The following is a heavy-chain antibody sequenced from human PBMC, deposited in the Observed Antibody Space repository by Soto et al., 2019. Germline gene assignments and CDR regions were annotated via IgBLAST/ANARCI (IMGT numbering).Heavy chain of an antibody. Sequence: GGSLRLSCAASGFTFSSYAMSWVRQAPGKGLEWVSTISGSGDSTYYADSVKGRFTISRDSSRNKLYLQMNSLRAEDTAVYYCAKRKHTYDSSGWYPIDYWGQGTLVTVSS. CDR3: AKRKHTYDSSGWYPIDY. CDR1: GFTFSSYA. D-gene: IGHD6-19*01. CDR2: ISGSGDST. J-gene: IGHJ4*02. V-gene: IGHV3-23*01.